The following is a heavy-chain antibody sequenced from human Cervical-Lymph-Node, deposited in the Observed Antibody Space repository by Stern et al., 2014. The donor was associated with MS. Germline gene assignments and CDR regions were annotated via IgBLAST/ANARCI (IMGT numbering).Heavy chain of an antibody. D-gene: IGHD3-22*01. CDR3: ARGGYYYDSSVYYYVFYY. CDR1: GGTFSSYA. Sequence: QVQLVQSGAEVKKPGSSVKVSCKASGGTFSSYAISWVRQAPGQGLEWMGGIIPIFGTANYAQKFQGRVTITADESTSTAYMKLSSLRSEDTALYYCARGGYYYDSSVYYYVFYYWGQGTLVTVSS. J-gene: IGHJ4*02. CDR2: IIPIFGTA. V-gene: IGHV1-69*01.